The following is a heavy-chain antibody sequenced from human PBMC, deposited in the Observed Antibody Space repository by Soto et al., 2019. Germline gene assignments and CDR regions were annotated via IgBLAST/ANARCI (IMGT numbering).Heavy chain of an antibody. V-gene: IGHV3-9*01. CDR3: AKEYYDFWSGYYKPFDY. D-gene: IGHD3-3*01. J-gene: IGHJ4*02. CDR1: GFTFDDYA. Sequence: GGSLRLSCAASGFTFDDYAMHWVRQAPGKGLEWVSGISWNSGSIGYADSVKGRFTISRDNAKNSLYLQMNSLRAEDTALYYCAKEYYDFWSGYYKPFDYWGQGTLVTVSS. CDR2: ISWNSGSI.